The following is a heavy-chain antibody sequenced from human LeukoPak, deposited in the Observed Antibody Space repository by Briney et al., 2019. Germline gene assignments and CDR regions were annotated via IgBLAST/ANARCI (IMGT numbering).Heavy chain of an antibody. Sequence: ASVKVSCKASGYTFTSYDINWVRQATGQGLEWMGWMNPNSGNTGYAQKFQGRVTMTTDTSTSTVYMEVRGLRSDDTAMYYCARDAGITVADSFDPWGQGTLVTVSS. CDR1: GYTFTSYD. V-gene: IGHV1-8*02. CDR3: ARDAGITVADSFDP. CDR2: MNPNSGNT. D-gene: IGHD6-13*01. J-gene: IGHJ5*02.